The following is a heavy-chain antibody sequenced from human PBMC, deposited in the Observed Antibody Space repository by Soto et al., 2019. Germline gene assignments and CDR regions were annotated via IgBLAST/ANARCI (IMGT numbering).Heavy chain of an antibody. Sequence: VQLLESGGGLVQPGGSLRVSCAASGFTFGSYAMSWVRQAPGKGLEWVSTISQSGGTTYYADSVKGRFTLSRDNSKNTLYLQMNSLRAEDTAVYYCAKYSGNSGGYRVRPYYYYYFMDVWGKGTKVTVSS. D-gene: IGHD3-10*01. J-gene: IGHJ6*03. CDR1: GFTFGSYA. V-gene: IGHV3-23*01. CDR3: AKYSGNSGGYRVRPYYYYYFMDV. CDR2: ISQSGGTT.